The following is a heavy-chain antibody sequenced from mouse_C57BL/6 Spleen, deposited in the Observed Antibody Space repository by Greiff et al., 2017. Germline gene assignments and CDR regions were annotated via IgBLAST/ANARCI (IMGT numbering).Heavy chain of an antibody. CDR2: ISDGGSYT. CDR3: ARDLGYAYYFDY. Sequence: EVKLQESGGGLVKPGGSLKLSCAASGFTFSSYAMSWVRQTPEKRLEWVATISDGGSYTYYPDNVKGRFTISRDNAKNNLYLQMSHLKSEDTAMYYCARDLGYAYYFDYWGQGTTLTVSS. CDR1: GFTFSSYA. J-gene: IGHJ2*01. D-gene: IGHD3-1*01. V-gene: IGHV5-4*01.